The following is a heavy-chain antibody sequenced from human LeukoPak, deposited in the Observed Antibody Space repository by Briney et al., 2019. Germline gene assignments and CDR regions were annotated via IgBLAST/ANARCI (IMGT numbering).Heavy chain of an antibody. CDR3: ARDHKESLAAAGAIDY. CDR1: GYTFTSYG. D-gene: IGHD6-13*01. J-gene: IGHJ4*02. Sequence: ASVKVSCKASGYTFTSYGISWVRQAPGQGLEWMGWISAYNGNTNYAQKLQGRVTMTTDTSTSTAYMELRSLRSDDTAVYYCARDHKESLAAAGAIDYWAQGTLVTVSS. V-gene: IGHV1-18*01. CDR2: ISAYNGNT.